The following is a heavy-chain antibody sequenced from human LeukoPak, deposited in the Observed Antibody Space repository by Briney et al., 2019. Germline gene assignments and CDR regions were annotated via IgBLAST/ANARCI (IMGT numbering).Heavy chain of an antibody. D-gene: IGHD1-26*01. CDR3: ARVGSGSYSPWFDP. V-gene: IGHV3-23*01. J-gene: IGHJ5*02. CDR2: ISSGGGST. CDR1: GFTFSNFV. Sequence: GGSLRLSCAASGFTFSNFVMSWVRQAPGKGLEWVSGISSGGGSTYYADSVKGRFTISRVNSKNTLYLQMSSLRAEDTAVYYCARVGSGSYSPWFDPWGQGTLVIVSS.